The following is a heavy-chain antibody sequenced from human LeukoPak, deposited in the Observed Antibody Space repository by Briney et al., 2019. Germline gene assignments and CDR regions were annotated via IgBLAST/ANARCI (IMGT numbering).Heavy chain of an antibody. D-gene: IGHD3-22*01. V-gene: IGHV1-69*05. J-gene: IGHJ3*02. CDR1: GGTFGSYA. CDR2: IIPIFGTA. Sequence: ASVKVSCKASGGTFGSYAISWVRQAPGQGLEWMGRIIPIFGTANYAQKFQGRVTITTDESTSTAYMELSSLRSEDTAVYYCARDRYYYDSSGYYYHDAFDIWGQGTMVTVSS. CDR3: ARDRYYYDSSGYYYHDAFDI.